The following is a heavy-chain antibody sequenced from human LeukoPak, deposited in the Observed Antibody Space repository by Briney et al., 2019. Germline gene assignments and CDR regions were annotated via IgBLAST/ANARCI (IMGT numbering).Heavy chain of an antibody. J-gene: IGHJ4*02. CDR3: ARIRYSGSQPFDY. Sequence: SVKVSCKASGYTFTGYYMHWVRQAPGQGLEWMGWINPNSGGTNYAQKFQGRVTMTRDTSISTAYMELSRLRSDDTAVYYCARIRYSGSQPFDYWGQGTLVTVSS. CDR2: INPNSGGT. V-gene: IGHV1-2*02. D-gene: IGHD1-26*01. CDR1: GYTFTGYY.